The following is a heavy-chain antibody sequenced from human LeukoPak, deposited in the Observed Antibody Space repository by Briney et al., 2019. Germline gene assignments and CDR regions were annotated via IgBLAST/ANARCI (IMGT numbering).Heavy chain of an antibody. Sequence: GGSLRLSCAASGFTFDDYAMHWVRQAPGKGLEWVSGISWNSGSIGYADSVKGRFTISRDNAKNSLYLQMNSLRAEDTAVYYCARRKQQLVGRDAFDIWGQGTMVTVSS. CDR1: GFTFDDYA. V-gene: IGHV3-9*01. CDR3: ARRKQQLVGRDAFDI. D-gene: IGHD6-13*01. CDR2: ISWNSGSI. J-gene: IGHJ3*02.